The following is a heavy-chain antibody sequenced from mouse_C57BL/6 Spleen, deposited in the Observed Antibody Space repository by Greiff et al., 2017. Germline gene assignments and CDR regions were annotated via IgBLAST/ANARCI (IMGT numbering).Heavy chain of an antibody. V-gene: IGHV1-50*01. CDR1: GYTFTSYW. CDR2: LDPSDSYT. CDR3: ARWLRRDYYAMDY. J-gene: IGHJ4*01. Sequence: QVQLQQPGAELVTPGASVKLSCKASGYTFTSYWMQWVKQRPGQGLEWIGELDPSDSYTNYNQQFKGKATLTVDTSSSTAYMQLSSLTSEDSAVYYCARWLRRDYYAMDYWGQGTSVTVSS. D-gene: IGHD2-2*01.